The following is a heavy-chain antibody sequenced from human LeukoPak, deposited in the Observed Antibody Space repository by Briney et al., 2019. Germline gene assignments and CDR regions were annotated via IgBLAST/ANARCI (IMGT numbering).Heavy chain of an antibody. D-gene: IGHD4-11*01. V-gene: IGHV3-23*01. J-gene: IGHJ4*02. CDR2: ISPGGDFT. CDR1: GFTFSNYG. CDR3: AKDAQRGFDYSNSLDY. Sequence: GGSLRLSCAVSGFTFSNYGMSWVRQAPGKGLQFVATISPGGDFTYYADSVKGRFTISRDNAKNTLYLQVTSLRAEDTAVYYCAKDAQRGFDYSNSLDYWGQGTLVTVSS.